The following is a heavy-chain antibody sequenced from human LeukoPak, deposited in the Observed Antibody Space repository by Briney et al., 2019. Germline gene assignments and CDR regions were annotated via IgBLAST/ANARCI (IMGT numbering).Heavy chain of an antibody. V-gene: IGHV3-11*01. CDR1: GFVFSDYY. D-gene: IGHD3-22*01. CDR3: ARSRTPRGLIVYYHGLDA. CDR2: IDDSSRII. Sequence: GGSLRLSCATSGFVFSDYYMSWFRQAPGKGLEWISYIDDSSRIIDYAASVKGRFTIARDNPKNTLYLQMDRLAAEDTGVYYCARSRTPRGLIVYYHGLDAWGQGTTVTVS. J-gene: IGHJ6*02.